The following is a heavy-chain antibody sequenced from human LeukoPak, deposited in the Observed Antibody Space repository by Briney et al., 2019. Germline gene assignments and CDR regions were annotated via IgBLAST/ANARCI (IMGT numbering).Heavy chain of an antibody. V-gene: IGHV4-59*01. D-gene: IGHD3-10*01. CDR1: GGSISSYY. CDR3: ARDILPSYYYGSGSII. Sequence: SETLSLTCTVSGGSISSYYWSWIRQPPGKGQKWIGYIYYSGSTNYNPSLKSRVTISVDTSKNQFSLKLSSVTAADTAVYYCARDILPSYYYGSGSIIWGQGTLVTVSS. J-gene: IGHJ4*02. CDR2: IYYSGST.